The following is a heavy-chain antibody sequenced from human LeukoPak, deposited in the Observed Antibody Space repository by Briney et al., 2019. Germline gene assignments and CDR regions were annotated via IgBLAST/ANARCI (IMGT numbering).Heavy chain of an antibody. CDR1: GFTFSSYE. Sequence: PGGSLRLSCAASGFTFSSYEMNWVRQAPGKGLEWVSYISSSGSTIYYADSVKGRFTISRDNAKNSLYLQMNSLRAEDTAVHYCARRYCSTTNCYAFDIWGQGTMVTVSS. V-gene: IGHV3-48*03. D-gene: IGHD2-2*01. CDR3: ARRYCSTTNCYAFDI. CDR2: ISSSGSTI. J-gene: IGHJ3*02.